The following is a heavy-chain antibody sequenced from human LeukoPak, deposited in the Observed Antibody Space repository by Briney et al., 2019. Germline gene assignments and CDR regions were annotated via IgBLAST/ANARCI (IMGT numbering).Heavy chain of an antibody. D-gene: IGHD2-21*02. CDR2: ISYDGSNK. CDR1: GFTFSSYG. J-gene: IGHJ4*02. V-gene: IGHV3-30*18. CDR3: AKLVYCGGDCYSRDLEIFDY. Sequence: GRSLRLSCAASGFTFSSYGMHRVRQAPGKGLEWVAVISYDGSNKYYADSVKGRFTISRDNSKNTLYLQMNSLRAEDTAVYYCAKLVYCGGDCYSRDLEIFDYWGQGTLVTVSS.